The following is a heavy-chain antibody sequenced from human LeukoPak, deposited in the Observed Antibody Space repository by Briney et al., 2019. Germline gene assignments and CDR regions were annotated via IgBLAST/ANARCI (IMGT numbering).Heavy chain of an antibody. CDR2: INPSGGST. D-gene: IGHD6-13*01. V-gene: IGHV1-46*01. CDR1: GYTFTLYY. Sequence: ASVKVSCKASGYTFTLYYMHWVRQAPGQGLELMGIINPSGGSTTYAQKFQGRVTLTTDTSTSTVYMELSSLRSEDTAVYYCARDSYSSSPPYYYYYAMNVWGQGTTVTVSS. J-gene: IGHJ6*02. CDR3: ARDSYSSSPPYYYYYAMNV.